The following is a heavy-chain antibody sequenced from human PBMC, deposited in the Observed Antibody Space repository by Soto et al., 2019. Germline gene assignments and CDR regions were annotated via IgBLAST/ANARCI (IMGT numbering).Heavy chain of an antibody. CDR3: AIVDSFDYSAPNDY. J-gene: IGHJ4*02. CDR1: GYTFTDYY. Sequence: ASVKVSCKASGYTFTDYYFHWVRQAPGQGLEWMGWINPYTGDTNYAQDFQGRVSMTRDTSLSTAYMELTRLRFDDTAVYYCAIVDSFDYSAPNDYWGQGALVTVSS. V-gene: IGHV1-2*02. D-gene: IGHD1-26*01. CDR2: INPYTGDT.